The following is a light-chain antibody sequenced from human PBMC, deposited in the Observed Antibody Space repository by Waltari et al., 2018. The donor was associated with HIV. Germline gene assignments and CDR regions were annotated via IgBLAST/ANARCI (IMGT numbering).Light chain of an antibody. J-gene: IGLJ2*01. Sequence: SSVLTQAPSVSVAPGQTATISCGNIGRNSVKWDRQKPGRAPLLVVLDDVDRSSGIPGRFSCAMSRERATLTIRGVEAGDEADYYCQVWYRSYKEAVFGGGT. CDR2: DDV. CDR1: NIGRNS. CDR3: QVWYRSYKEAV. V-gene: IGLV3-21*02.